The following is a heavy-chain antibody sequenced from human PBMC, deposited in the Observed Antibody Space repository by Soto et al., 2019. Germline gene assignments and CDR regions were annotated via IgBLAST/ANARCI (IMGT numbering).Heavy chain of an antibody. CDR1: GGSISSSNW. CDR2: IYHSGST. Sequence: SETLSLTCAVSGGSISSSNWWSWVRQPPGKGLEWIGEIYHSGSTNYNPSLKSRVTISVDKSKNQFSLKLSSVTAADTAVYYCAGSYSYYDILTGYHTYNWFDPWGQGTLVTVSS. D-gene: IGHD3-9*01. CDR3: AGSYSYYDILTGYHTYNWFDP. J-gene: IGHJ5*02. V-gene: IGHV4-4*02.